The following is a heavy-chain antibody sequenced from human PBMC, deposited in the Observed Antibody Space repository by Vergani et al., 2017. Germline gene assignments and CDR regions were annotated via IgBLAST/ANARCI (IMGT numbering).Heavy chain of an antibody. CDR3: ARDPPHYYYILACYYTNYHHFYLDV. Sequence: EVQLVESGGGLVKPGGSLRLSCAASGFTFSSYSMNWVRQAPGKGLEWVSSISSSSSYIYYADSVKGRFTISSDNSKNSLYLQMNSLRAGDTAVYYCARDPPHYYYILACYYTNYHHFYLDVWGKGTMVTVSS. D-gene: IGHD3-9*01. CDR1: GFTFSSYS. V-gene: IGHV3-21*01. J-gene: IGHJ6*03. CDR2: ISSSSSYI.